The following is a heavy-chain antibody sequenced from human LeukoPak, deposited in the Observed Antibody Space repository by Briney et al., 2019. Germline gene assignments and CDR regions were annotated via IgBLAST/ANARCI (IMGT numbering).Heavy chain of an antibody. Sequence: GGSLRLSCAASGFTFSSYGMHWVRQAPGKGLEWVAFIRYDGSNKYYADSVKGRFTISRDNAKNTLYLQMNSLRAEDTALYFCAPEGGSSYDYWGQGTLVTVSS. CDR3: APEGGSSYDY. V-gene: IGHV3-30*02. D-gene: IGHD5-18*01. J-gene: IGHJ4*02. CDR2: IRYDGSNK. CDR1: GFTFSSYG.